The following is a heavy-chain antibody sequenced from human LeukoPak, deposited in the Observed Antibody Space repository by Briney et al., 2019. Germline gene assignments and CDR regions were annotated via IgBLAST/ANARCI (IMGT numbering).Heavy chain of an antibody. CDR2: INRSAST. D-gene: IGHD3-10*01. CDR3: ARRGPPRTMLRGVKSGWFDP. V-gene: IGHV4-34*01. J-gene: IGHJ5*02. CDR1: GGSFSGYF. Sequence: SETLSLTCAVYGGSFSGYFWSWIRQPPGKGLEWIGEINRSASTNYNPSLKSRVTISIDTSKNQFSLKLSSVTAADTAVYYCARRGPPRTMLRGVKSGWFDPWGQGTLVTVSS.